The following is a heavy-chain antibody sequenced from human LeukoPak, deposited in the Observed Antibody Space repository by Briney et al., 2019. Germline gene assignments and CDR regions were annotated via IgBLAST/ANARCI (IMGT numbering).Heavy chain of an antibody. CDR3: ARTSIMMASYFDY. CDR1: GYTFTGYY. J-gene: IGHJ4*02. V-gene: IGHV1-2*02. CDR2: INPSSGGT. Sequence: ASVKVSCKASGYTFTGYYMHWVRQAPGQGLEWMGWINPSSGGTNYAQKFQGRVTMTRDTSISTAYMELSRLRSDDTAVYYCARTSIMMASYFDYWGQGTLVTVSS. D-gene: IGHD3-16*01.